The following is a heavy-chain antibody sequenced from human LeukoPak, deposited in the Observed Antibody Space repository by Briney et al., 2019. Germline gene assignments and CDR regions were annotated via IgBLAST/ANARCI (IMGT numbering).Heavy chain of an antibody. CDR3: AREQLGYCSGGSCYTRGYYYYYMDV. Sequence: PSQTLSLTCTVSGGSISSGSYYWSWIRQPAGNGLEWIGRIYTSGSTNYNPSLKGRFTISVGTSKNQFSQKLSSVPAAGTAVYYCAREQLGYCSGGSCYTRGYYYYYMDVWGKGTTVTVSS. V-gene: IGHV4-61*02. D-gene: IGHD2-15*01. CDR1: GGSISSGSYY. CDR2: IYTSGST. J-gene: IGHJ6*03.